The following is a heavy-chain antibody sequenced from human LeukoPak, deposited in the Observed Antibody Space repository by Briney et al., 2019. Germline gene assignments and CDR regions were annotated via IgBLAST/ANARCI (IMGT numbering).Heavy chain of an antibody. Sequence: PGGSLRLSCAASGFTFSSYSMNWVRQAPGKGLEWVSSISSSSSTIYYADSVKGRFTISRDNAKNSLYLQMNSLRAEDTAVYYCASTWGHYYDSSGYYALSFDYWGQGTLVTVSS. CDR3: ASTWGHYYDSSGYYALSFDY. V-gene: IGHV3-48*01. J-gene: IGHJ4*02. D-gene: IGHD3-22*01. CDR2: ISSSSSTI. CDR1: GFTFSSYS.